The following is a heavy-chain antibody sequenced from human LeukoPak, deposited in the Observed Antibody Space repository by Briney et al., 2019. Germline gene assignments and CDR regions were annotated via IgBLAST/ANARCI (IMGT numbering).Heavy chain of an antibody. CDR3: ARDKVYCSGGSCYSGLDY. Sequence: SGTLSLTCAVSGGSISSSNWWSWVRQPPGKGLEWIGEYYHSGSTNYNPSLKSRVTISVDKSKNQFSLKLSSVTAADTAVYYCARDKVYCSGGSCYSGLDYWGQGTLVTVSS. CDR2: YYHSGST. CDR1: GGSISSSNW. V-gene: IGHV4-4*02. D-gene: IGHD2-15*01. J-gene: IGHJ4*02.